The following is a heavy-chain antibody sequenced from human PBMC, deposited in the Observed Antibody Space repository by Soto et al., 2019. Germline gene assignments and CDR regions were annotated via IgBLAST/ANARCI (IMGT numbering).Heavy chain of an antibody. CDR2: INPSGGGT. V-gene: IGHV1-46*01. Sequence: ASVKVSCKASGYSFISHHMLWVRQAPGQGLEWMGIINPSGGGTRYAQKFQDRVTMTRDTSTSTIYMQLTGLRSEDTAVYYCARHSQFYCSGGSCSGSMDVWGQGTTVTVS. J-gene: IGHJ6*02. D-gene: IGHD2-15*01. CDR1: GYSFISHH. CDR3: ARHSQFYCSGGSCSGSMDV.